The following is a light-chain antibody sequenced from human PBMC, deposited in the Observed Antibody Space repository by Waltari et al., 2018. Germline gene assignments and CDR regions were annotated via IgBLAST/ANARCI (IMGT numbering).Light chain of an antibody. J-gene: IGLJ3*02. CDR2: EGS. V-gene: IGLV2-23*03. Sequence: QSALTQPASVSGSPGQSITISCTGTSSDVGSYNLVSWYQQHPGKAPKLMIYEGSKRPSRVSNRFSGSKSGNTDSLTISGLQAEDEADYYCCSYAGSSTFAVFGGGTKLTVL. CDR3: CSYAGSSTFAV. CDR1: SSDVGSYNL.